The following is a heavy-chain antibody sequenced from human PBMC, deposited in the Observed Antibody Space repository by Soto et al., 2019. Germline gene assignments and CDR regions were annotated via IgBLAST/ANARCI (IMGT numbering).Heavy chain of an antibody. CDR2: IYPGDSDT. CDR3: ARPQSGYQMLSGFDAFDI. V-gene: IGHV5-51*03. J-gene: IGHJ3*02. D-gene: IGHD2-2*01. Sequence: EVQLVQSGAEVKKPGESLKISCQGSGYTFTSYWIGWVRQVPGKGLEWMGIIYPGDSDTRYSPSFQGQVTISADKSVTATYLQWSSRRALDTAMYYVARPQSGYQMLSGFDAFDIWGQGTMVTVSS. CDR1: GYTFTSYW.